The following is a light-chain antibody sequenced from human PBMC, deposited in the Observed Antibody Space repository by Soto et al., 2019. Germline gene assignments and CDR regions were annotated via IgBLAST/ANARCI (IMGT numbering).Light chain of an antibody. CDR1: SSDVGSYNL. CDR3: CSSAGSSLYV. V-gene: IGLV2-23*01. Sequence: QSALTQPASVSGSPGQSSAISCTGTSSDVGSYNLVSWYQQHPGKAPKLMIYEGTKRPSGVSNRFSGSKSGNTASLTISGLQAEDAADYYCCSSAGSSLYVFGSGTKLTVL. CDR2: EGT. J-gene: IGLJ1*01.